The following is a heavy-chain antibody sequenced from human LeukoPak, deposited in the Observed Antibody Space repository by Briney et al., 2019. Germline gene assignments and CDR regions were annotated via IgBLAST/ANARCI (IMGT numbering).Heavy chain of an antibody. CDR2: ISYDGSNK. CDR3: ARDRGVVVPAAMYFDY. CDR1: GFTFSSYA. Sequence: GRSLRLSCAASGFTFSSYAMHWVRQAPGKGLEWVAVISYDGSNKYYADSVKGRFTISRDNSKNTLYLQMNSLRAEDTAVYYCARDRGVVVPAAMYFDYWGQGTLVTVSS. V-gene: IGHV3-30-3*01. D-gene: IGHD2-2*01. J-gene: IGHJ4*02.